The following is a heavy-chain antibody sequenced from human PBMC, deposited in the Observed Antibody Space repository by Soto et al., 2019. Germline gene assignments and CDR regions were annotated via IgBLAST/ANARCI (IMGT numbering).Heavy chain of an antibody. CDR2: ISYDGGNK. J-gene: IGHJ5*02. CDR3: AKAEIEGGFAP. D-gene: IGHD2-21*01. CDR1: GFTFSTYG. Sequence: QVQLVESGGGVVQPGRSLRLSCAASGFTFSTYGMHWVRQAPGKGLEWVAVISYDGGNKYYVDSVKGRFTISRDNSKNTVYLQMNSLRAEDTAVYYCAKAEIEGGFAPWGQGTLVTVSS. V-gene: IGHV3-30*18.